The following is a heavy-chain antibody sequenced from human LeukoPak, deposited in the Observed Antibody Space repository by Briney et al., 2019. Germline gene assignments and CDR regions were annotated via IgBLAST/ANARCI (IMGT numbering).Heavy chain of an antibody. J-gene: IGHJ4*02. Sequence: GGSLRLSCAASGFTFSSYSMNWVRQAPGKGLEWVSSISSSSSYIYYADSVKGRFTISRDNAKNSLYLQMNSLRAEDTAVYYCARDGGYDFGYYFDYWGQGTLVTVSS. V-gene: IGHV3-21*01. CDR1: GFTFSSYS. D-gene: IGHD5-12*01. CDR2: ISSSSSYI. CDR3: ARDGGYDFGYYFDY.